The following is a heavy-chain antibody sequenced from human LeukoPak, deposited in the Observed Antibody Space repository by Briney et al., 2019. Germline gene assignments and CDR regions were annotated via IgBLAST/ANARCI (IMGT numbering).Heavy chain of an antibody. J-gene: IGHJ4*02. D-gene: IGHD6-19*01. CDR2: ISDSGST. V-gene: IGHV4-59*01. CDR1: GGSISSYS. CDR3: ARGGGWSAGALHY. Sequence: PSETLSLTCTVSGGSISSYSWSWIRQPPGRGLEWIGNISDSGSTKYNPSLKSRLTMSVDTSKNQFSLRLASVTAADTAIYYCARGGGWSAGALHYWGQGTLVTVSS.